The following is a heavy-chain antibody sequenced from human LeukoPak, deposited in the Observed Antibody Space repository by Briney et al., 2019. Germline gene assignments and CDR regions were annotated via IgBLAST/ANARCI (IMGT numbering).Heavy chain of an antibody. Sequence: GGSLRLSCAASGFTFSGYEMSWVRQAPGKGLEWVSYISGTGTRIYYADSVKGRFTIPRDNAKNSLYLQMNSLRADDTALYYCARDLASGYRYDYWGQGILVTVSS. D-gene: IGHD3-3*01. J-gene: IGHJ4*02. CDR2: ISGTGTRI. CDR3: ARDLASGYRYDY. CDR1: GFTFSGYE. V-gene: IGHV3-48*03.